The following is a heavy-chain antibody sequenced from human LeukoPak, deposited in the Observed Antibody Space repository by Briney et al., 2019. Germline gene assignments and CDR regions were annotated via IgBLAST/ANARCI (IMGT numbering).Heavy chain of an antibody. CDR2: INPSGGST. CDR3: ASQRAPGYSSSWYSDDY. D-gene: IGHD6-13*01. CDR1: GYTFTSSY. Sequence: GASVKVSCKASGYTFTSSYMHWVRQAPGQGLEWMGIINPSGGSTSYAQKFQGRVTMTRDMSTSTVYMELSSLRSEDTAVYYCASQRAPGYSSSWYSDDYWGQGTLVTVSS. J-gene: IGHJ4*02. V-gene: IGHV1-46*01.